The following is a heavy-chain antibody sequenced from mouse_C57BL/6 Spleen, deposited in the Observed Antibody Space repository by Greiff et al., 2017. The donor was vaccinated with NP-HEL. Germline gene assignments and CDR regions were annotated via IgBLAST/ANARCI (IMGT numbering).Heavy chain of an antibody. CDR1: GFTFSDYG. D-gene: IGHD2-4*01. CDR2: ISSGSSTI. CDR3: ARTTMITRRYFDV. J-gene: IGHJ1*03. Sequence: EVKLVESGGGLVKPGGSLKLSCAASGFTFSDYGMHWVRQAPEKGLEWVAYISSGSSTIYYADTVKGRFTISRDNAKNTLFLQMTSLRSEDTAMYYCARTTMITRRYFDVWGTGTTVTVSS. V-gene: IGHV5-17*01.